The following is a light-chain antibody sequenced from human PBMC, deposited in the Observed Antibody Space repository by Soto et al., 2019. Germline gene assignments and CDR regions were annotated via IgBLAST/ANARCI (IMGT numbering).Light chain of an antibody. J-gene: IGLJ1*01. CDR3: SSYTSSSTLFYV. Sequence: QSVLTQPASVSGSPGQSITNSCTGTSSDVGGYNYVSWYQQHPGKAPKLMIYEVSNRPSGVSNRFSGSKSGDTASLTISGLQAEDEADYYCSSYTSSSTLFYVFGTGTKVTVL. CDR2: EVS. CDR1: SSDVGGYNY. V-gene: IGLV2-14*01.